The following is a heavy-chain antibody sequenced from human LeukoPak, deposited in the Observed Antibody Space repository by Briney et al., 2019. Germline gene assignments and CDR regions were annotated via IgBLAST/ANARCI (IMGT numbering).Heavy chain of an antibody. CDR1: GYTFTGYY. CDR2: INPNSGGT. J-gene: IGHJ4*02. D-gene: IGHD5-18*01. CDR3: AKDIGPGYSYGYFDY. V-gene: IGHV1-2*04. Sequence: ASVKVSCKASGYTFTGYYMHWVRQAPGQGLEWMGWINPNSGGTNYAQKFQGWVTMTRDTSISTAYMELSRLRAEDTALYYCAKDIGPGYSYGYFDYWGQGTLVTVSS.